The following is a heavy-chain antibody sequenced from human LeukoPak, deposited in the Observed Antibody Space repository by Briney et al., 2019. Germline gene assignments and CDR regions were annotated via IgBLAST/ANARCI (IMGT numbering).Heavy chain of an antibody. CDR2: ISWNSGSI. CDR1: GFTFDDYA. J-gene: IGHJ4*02. D-gene: IGHD6-13*01. CDR3: ANDNAAAAGTDFDY. Sequence: PGGSLRLSCAASGFTFDDYAMHWVRHAPGKGLEWVSGISWNSGSIGYADSVKGRFTISRDNAKNSLYLQMNSLRAEDTALYYCANDNAAAAGTDFDYWGQGTLVTVSS. V-gene: IGHV3-9*01.